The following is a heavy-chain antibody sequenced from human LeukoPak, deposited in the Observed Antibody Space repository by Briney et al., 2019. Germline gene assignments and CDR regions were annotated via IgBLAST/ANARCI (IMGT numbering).Heavy chain of an antibody. Sequence: GGSLRLSCAASGFTFRDFWFLWVRHVPGKGPVWVSRVNDDGSKTFYPGSVKGRFTISRDNAKNTVYLQMNSLRVEDTAVYYCARETLGAGLRAPDYWGRGALVTVSS. CDR3: ARETLGAGLRAPDY. CDR2: VNDDGSKT. J-gene: IGHJ4*02. CDR1: GFTFRDFW. D-gene: IGHD3/OR15-3a*01. V-gene: IGHV3-74*01.